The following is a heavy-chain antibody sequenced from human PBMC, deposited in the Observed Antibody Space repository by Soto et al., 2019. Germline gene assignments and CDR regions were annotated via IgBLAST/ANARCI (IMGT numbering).Heavy chain of an antibody. CDR2: IIPMFGSA. CDR3: ARDARARHDFWSGYYKYYFDY. CDR1: GGSFSSFA. Sequence: SVKVSCKASGGSFSSFAFSWVRQAPGQGLEWMGGIIPMFGSANYAQKLQGRVTMTTDTSTSTAYMELRSLRSDDTAVYYCARDARARHDFWSGYYKYYFDYWGQGTLVTVSS. J-gene: IGHJ4*02. D-gene: IGHD3-3*01. V-gene: IGHV1-69*05.